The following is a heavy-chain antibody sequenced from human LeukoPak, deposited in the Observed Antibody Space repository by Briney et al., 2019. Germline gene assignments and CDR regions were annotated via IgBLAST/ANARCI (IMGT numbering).Heavy chain of an antibody. CDR1: GFTFSNYA. D-gene: IGHD6-19*01. V-gene: IGHV3-23*01. J-gene: IGHJ4*02. CDR2: ITGSGGST. CDR3: AKDRDGYSSACWHY. Sequence: GGSLRLSCAASGFTFSNYAMSWVRQAPGKGLEWVSSITGSGGSTKYADSVKGRFTISRDNSKNTLYLQMSSLRAEDTAVYYCAKDRDGYSSACWHYWGQGTLVTVSS.